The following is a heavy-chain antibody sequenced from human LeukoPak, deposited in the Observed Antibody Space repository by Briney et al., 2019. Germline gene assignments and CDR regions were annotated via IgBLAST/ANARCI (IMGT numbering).Heavy chain of an antibody. CDR3: ARRDCSGGTCRTRIFDY. V-gene: IGHV1-8*03. D-gene: IGHD2-15*01. J-gene: IGHJ4*02. CDR2: MNPNSGNT. Sequence: GASVKVSCKASGYTFTSYDINWVRQATGQGLKWMGWMNPNSGNTGYAQKFQGRVTLTRNTSISTAYMEVSSLISEDTAVYYCARRDCSGGTCRTRIFDYWGQGTLVTVSS. CDR1: GYTFTSYD.